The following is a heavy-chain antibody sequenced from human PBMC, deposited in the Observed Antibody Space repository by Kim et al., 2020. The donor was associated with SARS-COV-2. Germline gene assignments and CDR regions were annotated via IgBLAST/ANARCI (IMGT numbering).Heavy chain of an antibody. Sequence: GGSLRLSCVASGFTFSSNWIHWVRQAPGMGLVWVSRINTDGSSPSYADSVKGRFTISRDNAKNTLYLQMNSLRVEDTAAAYCLQYVIGWSWGQGTLVTVS. CDR3: LQYVIGWS. CDR2: INTDGSSP. J-gene: IGHJ5*02. CDR1: GFTFSSNW. V-gene: IGHV3-74*01. D-gene: IGHD4-4*01.